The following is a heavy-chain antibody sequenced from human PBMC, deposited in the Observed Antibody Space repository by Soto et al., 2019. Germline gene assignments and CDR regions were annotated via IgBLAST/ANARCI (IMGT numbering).Heavy chain of an antibody. D-gene: IGHD2-15*01. CDR1: GGSFSGYY. CDR2: INHSGSS. V-gene: IGHV4-34*01. J-gene: IGHJ3*02. Sequence: SETLSLTCAVYGGSFSGYYWSWIRQPPGKGLEWIGEINHSGSSNYNPSLKSRSTISVDKSTNQFSLKLSSVTAADTAVYYCARAAVDIVVVVAATWDAFDIWGQGTMVSVSS. CDR3: ARAAVDIVVVVAATWDAFDI.